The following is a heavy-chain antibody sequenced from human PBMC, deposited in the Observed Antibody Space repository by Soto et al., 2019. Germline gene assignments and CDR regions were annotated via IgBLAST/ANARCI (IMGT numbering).Heavy chain of an antibody. CDR2: IYSGGYT. CDR1: GFTVSSNY. V-gene: IGHV3-53*01. Sequence: EVQLVESGGGFIQPGGSLRLSCAASGFTVSSNYMSWVRQAPGKGLEWVSLIYSGGYTYYADSVKGRFTISRDNSKNTLYLQMNSLRAEDTAVYYCARDLGWDGGTGEHWGQGTLVTVSS. D-gene: IGHD7-27*01. J-gene: IGHJ4*02. CDR3: ARDLGWDGGTGEH.